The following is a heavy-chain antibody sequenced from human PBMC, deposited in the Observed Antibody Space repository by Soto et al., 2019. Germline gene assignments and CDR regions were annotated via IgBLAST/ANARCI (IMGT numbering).Heavy chain of an antibody. D-gene: IGHD5-12*01. CDR1: GGSISSYY. CDR3: ASVTYSGYDLYYFDY. Sequence: SETLSLTCTVSGGSISSYYWSWIRQPPGKGLEWIGYIYYSGSTNYNPSLKSRVTISVDTSKNQFSLKLSSVTAADTAVYYCASVTYSGYDLYYFDYWGQGTLVTVSS. J-gene: IGHJ4*02. CDR2: IYYSGST. V-gene: IGHV4-59*01.